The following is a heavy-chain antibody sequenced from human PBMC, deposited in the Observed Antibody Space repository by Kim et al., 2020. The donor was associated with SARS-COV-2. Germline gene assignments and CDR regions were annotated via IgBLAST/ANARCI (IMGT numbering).Heavy chain of an antibody. Sequence: SVKVSCKASGGTFSSYAISWVRQAPGQGLEWMGGIIPIFGTANYAQKFQGRVTITADESTSTAYMELSSLRSEDTAVYYCARGEPPRGFYCTNGVCYTSYYYYGMDVWGQGTTVTVSS. CDR1: GGTFSSYA. D-gene: IGHD2-8*01. V-gene: IGHV1-69*13. CDR3: ARGEPPRGFYCTNGVCYTSYYYYGMDV. J-gene: IGHJ6*02. CDR2: IIPIFGTA.